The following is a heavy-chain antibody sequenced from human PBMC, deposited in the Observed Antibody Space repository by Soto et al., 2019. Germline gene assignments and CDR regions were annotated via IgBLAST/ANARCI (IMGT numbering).Heavy chain of an antibody. D-gene: IGHD3-16*02. Sequence: GGSLRLSCAASGFTFSSYSMNWVRQAPGKGLEWVSSISSSSSNIYYADSVKGRFTISRDNAKNSLYLQMNSLRAEDTAVYYCARVRYDGGVIPHYFDYWGQGTLVTVSS. V-gene: IGHV3-21*01. CDR2: ISSSSSNI. CDR3: ARVRYDGGVIPHYFDY. J-gene: IGHJ4*02. CDR1: GFTFSSYS.